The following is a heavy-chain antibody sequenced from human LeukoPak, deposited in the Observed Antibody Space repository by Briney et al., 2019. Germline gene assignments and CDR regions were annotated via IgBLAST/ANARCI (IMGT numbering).Heavy chain of an antibody. CDR1: GFTFSSYG. D-gene: IGHD2-2*01. CDR2: IRYDGSNK. V-gene: IGHV3-30*02. CDR3: AVRGYCSSTSCPPTINYYYYYMDV. J-gene: IGHJ6*03. Sequence: GGSLRLSCAASGFTFSSYGMHWVRQAPGKGLEWVAFIRYDGSNKYYADSVKGRFTISGDNSKNTLYLQMNSLRAEDTAVYYCAVRGYCSSTSCPPTINYYYYYMDVWGKGTTVTVSS.